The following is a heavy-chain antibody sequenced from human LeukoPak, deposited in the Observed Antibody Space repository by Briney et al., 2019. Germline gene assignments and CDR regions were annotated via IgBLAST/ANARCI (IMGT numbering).Heavy chain of an antibody. V-gene: IGHV3-21*01. CDR1: GFTFSSYS. CDR2: ITSSSSHI. D-gene: IGHD4-11*01. Sequence: PGGSLRLSCAASGFTFSSYSMNWVRQAPGKGLEWVSSITSSSSHIYYADSVKGRFTISRDNAKNSLFLQMNSLRADDTAVYYCARTWQYYFDNWGQGTLVTVSS. CDR3: ARTWQYYFDN. J-gene: IGHJ4*02.